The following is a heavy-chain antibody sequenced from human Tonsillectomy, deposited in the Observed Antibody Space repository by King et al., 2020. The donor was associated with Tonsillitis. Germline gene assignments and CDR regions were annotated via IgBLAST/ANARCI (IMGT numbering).Heavy chain of an antibody. J-gene: IGHJ4*02. D-gene: IGHD3-3*01. CDR2: ISGGSSYT. CDR1: GFTFSDHY. V-gene: IGHV3-11*06. Sequence: VQLVESGGGLVKPGGSLRLSCVASGFTFSDHYMSWIRQAPGRGLEWVSYISGGSSYTNYADSVKGRFSISRDNAKNSLYLQMNSLRAEDTAVYYCARGVAGNFWSSSPFYCWGQGNLVTVSS. CDR3: ARGVAGNFWSSSPFYC.